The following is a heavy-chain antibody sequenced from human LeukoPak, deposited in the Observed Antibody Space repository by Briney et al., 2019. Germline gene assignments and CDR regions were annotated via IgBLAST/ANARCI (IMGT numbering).Heavy chain of an antibody. Sequence: SETLSLTCTVSGGSMSSYFWAWIRQTPGRPLEWIGSVYYSGSANYNPSLKSRVTISLDTSKNQFSLKLNSVTAADTAVYYCAGSPPQPSYVFLSGYRLRQYYFDSWGQGTLVSVSS. D-gene: IGHD3-3*01. J-gene: IGHJ4*02. V-gene: IGHV4-59*01. CDR1: GGSMSSYF. CDR2: VYYSGSA. CDR3: AGSPPQPSYVFLSGYRLRQYYFDS.